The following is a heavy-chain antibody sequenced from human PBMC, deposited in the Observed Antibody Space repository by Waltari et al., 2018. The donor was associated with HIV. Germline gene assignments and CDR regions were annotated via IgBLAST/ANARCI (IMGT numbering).Heavy chain of an antibody. V-gene: IGHV3-74*01. J-gene: IGHJ5*02. D-gene: IGHD3-10*01. CDR2: INSDGSST. CDR3: APGRGWFDP. CDR1: GLTFRSPW. Sequence: EVQLVESGGGLVQPGGSLILSCAASGLTFRSPWLHWVRQAPGKGLVWVSRINSDGSSTNYADSVKGRFTISRDNAKNTLYLQMNSLRVEDTAVYYCAPGRGWFDPWGQGTLVTVSS.